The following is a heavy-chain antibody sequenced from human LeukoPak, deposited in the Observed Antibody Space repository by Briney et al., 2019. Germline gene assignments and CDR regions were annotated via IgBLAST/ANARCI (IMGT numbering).Heavy chain of an antibody. V-gene: IGHV3-11*04. CDR3: ARSPERLGQGYLDS. CDR2: ISSNGSLI. D-gene: IGHD3/OR15-3a*01. Sequence: GGSLRLSCAASGFTLSDYYMSWLRQAPGKGVEGVSYISSNGSLIYYADSVKGRFTISTDNAKNSLYLQMNSLRAEDTAIYFCARSPERLGQGYLDSWGQGTLVTVSS. CDR1: GFTLSDYY. J-gene: IGHJ4*02.